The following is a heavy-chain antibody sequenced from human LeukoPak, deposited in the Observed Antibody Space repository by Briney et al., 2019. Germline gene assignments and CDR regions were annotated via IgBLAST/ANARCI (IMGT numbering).Heavy chain of an antibody. CDR3: AKDYYQLLNLCYFDY. CDR2: ISGSGGST. V-gene: IGHV3-23*01. Sequence: PGGSLRLSCAASGFTFSSYAMSWVRQAPGKGLEWVSAISGSGGSTYYADSVKGRFTISRDNSKNTLYLQMNSLRAEDTAVYYCAKDYYQLLNLCYFDYWGQGTLVTVSS. CDR1: GFTFSSYA. J-gene: IGHJ4*02. D-gene: IGHD2-2*01.